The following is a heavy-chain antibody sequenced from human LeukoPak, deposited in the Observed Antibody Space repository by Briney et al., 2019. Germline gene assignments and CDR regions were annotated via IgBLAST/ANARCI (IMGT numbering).Heavy chain of an antibody. D-gene: IGHD3-9*01. CDR2: ISSSSSYI. CDR1: GFTFSSYS. V-gene: IGHV3-21*01. J-gene: IGHJ4*02. Sequence: GGSLRLSCAASGFTFSSYSMNWVRQAPGKGLEWVSSISSSSSYIYYADSVKGRFTISRDNAKNSLYLQMNSLRAEDTAVYYCAKDRIYYDILTGGDYWGQGTLVTVSS. CDR3: AKDRIYYDILTGGDY.